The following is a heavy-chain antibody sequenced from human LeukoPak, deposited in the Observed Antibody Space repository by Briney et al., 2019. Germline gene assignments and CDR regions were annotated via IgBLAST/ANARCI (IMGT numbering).Heavy chain of an antibody. J-gene: IGHJ5*02. D-gene: IGHD6-19*01. V-gene: IGHV4-4*07. CDR2: IYSSGSA. CDR3: ARDVRYASGWSTPES. CDR1: GGSISDHY. Sequence: SETLFLTCTVSGGSISDHYWSWIRQRSGKGLEWIGRIYSSGSANYSPSLKGRVSMSVDTSNNYFSLNLTSVTAADTALYFCARDVRYASGWSTPESWGQGILVTVSS.